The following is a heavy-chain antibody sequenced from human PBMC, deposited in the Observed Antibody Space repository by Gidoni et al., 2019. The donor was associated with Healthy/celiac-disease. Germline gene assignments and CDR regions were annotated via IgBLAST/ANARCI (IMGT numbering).Heavy chain of an antibody. Sequence: QVQLVESGGGVFQPGRSLRLSCAASGFTFSSYAMHWVRQAPGKGLEWVAVISYDGSNKYYADSVKGRFTISRDNSKNTLYLQMNSLRAEDTAVYYCARDQTDIVVVVAATNDAFDIWGQGTMVTVSS. J-gene: IGHJ3*02. CDR2: ISYDGSNK. CDR3: ARDQTDIVVVVAATNDAFDI. CDR1: GFTFSSYA. V-gene: IGHV3-30-3*01. D-gene: IGHD2-15*01.